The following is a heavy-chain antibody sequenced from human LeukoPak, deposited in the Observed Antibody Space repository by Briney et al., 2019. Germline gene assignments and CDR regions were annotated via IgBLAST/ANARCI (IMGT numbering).Heavy chain of an antibody. D-gene: IGHD3-3*01. CDR2: IYYSGST. CDR3: ARDLRPRITIFGVVIQSFDI. V-gene: IGHV4-31*03. Sequence: SETLSLTCSVSGGSVSSGGYYWSWIRQHPGKGLEWIGYIYYSGSTYYNPSLKSRVTISVDTSKNQFSLKLSSVTAADTAAYYCARDLRPRITIFGVVIQSFDIWGQGTMVTVSS. J-gene: IGHJ3*02. CDR1: GGSVSSGGYY.